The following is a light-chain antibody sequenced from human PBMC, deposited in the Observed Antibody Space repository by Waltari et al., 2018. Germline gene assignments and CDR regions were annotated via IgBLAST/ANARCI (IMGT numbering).Light chain of an antibody. CDR1: QIFSSSY. Sequence: EIVLTQSPGTLSLSPGERATLSCRASQIFSSSYLAWYQQKPRQAPRLLIYGASSRAPGIPDRFSGSGSGTDFTLTISRLEPEDFAFYYCRQYGSSPPYTFGQGTKLEIK. J-gene: IGKJ2*01. CDR3: RQYGSSPPYT. CDR2: GAS. V-gene: IGKV3-20*01.